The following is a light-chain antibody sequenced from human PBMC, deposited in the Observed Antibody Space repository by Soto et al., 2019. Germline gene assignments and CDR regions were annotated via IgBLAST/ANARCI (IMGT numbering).Light chain of an antibody. J-gene: IGKJ1*01. V-gene: IGKV3-15*01. CDR2: DAS. CDR3: QQYGDRPRT. Sequence: EIVMTQSPATLSVSPGERVTLSCRASQSLTRNLAWYQHKPGQSPRLLIFDASIRVPTTPARFSGSVSGTEFTLTISSLESEDIAVYFCQQYGDRPRTFGQGTKVDIK. CDR1: QSLTRN.